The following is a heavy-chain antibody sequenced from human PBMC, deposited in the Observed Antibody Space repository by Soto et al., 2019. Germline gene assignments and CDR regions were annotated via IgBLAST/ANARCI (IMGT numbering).Heavy chain of an antibody. V-gene: IGHV4-4*07. Sequence: SETLSLTCTVSGGSISSYYWSWIRQPAGKGLEWIGRIYTSGSTNYNPSLKSRATMSVDTSKNQFSLKLSSVTAADTAVYYCARDVGSSSWYKNWFDPWGQGALVTVYS. CDR3: ARDVGSSSWYKNWFDP. D-gene: IGHD6-13*01. CDR1: GGSISSYY. J-gene: IGHJ5*02. CDR2: IYTSGST.